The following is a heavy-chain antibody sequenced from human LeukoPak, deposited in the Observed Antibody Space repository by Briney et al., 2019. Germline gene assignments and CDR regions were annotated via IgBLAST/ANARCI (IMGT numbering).Heavy chain of an antibody. CDR2: ITSSSFNI. V-gene: IGHV3-21*01. J-gene: IGHJ4*02. CDR3: ASEYSYGQFDY. CDR1: GFTFSSHS. D-gene: IGHD5-18*01. Sequence: GGSLRLSCAASGFTFSSHSMNWVRQAPGKGPEWVSSITSSSFNIYYADSVKGRFTISRDNAKNSLYLQVNSLRAEDTAVYYCASEYSYGQFDYWGQGTLVTVSS.